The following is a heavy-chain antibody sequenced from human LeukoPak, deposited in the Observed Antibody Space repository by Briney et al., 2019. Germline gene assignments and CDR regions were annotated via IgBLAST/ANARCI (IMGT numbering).Heavy chain of an antibody. CDR3: ARGPLSDSSGYPFDY. J-gene: IGHJ4*01. Sequence: KPSETLSLPCTVSGYSISSGYYWGWIRQPPGKGLEWIGEINHSGSTNYNPSLKSRVTISVDTSKHQFSLKLSSVTAADTAVYYCARGPLSDSSGYPFDYWGHGTLVTVSS. CDR1: GYSISSGYY. V-gene: IGHV4-38-2*02. CDR2: INHSGST. D-gene: IGHD3-22*01.